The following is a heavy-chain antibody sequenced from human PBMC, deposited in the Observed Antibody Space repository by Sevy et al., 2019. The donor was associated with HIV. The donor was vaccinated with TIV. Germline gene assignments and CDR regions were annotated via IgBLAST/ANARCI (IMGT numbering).Heavy chain of an antibody. D-gene: IGHD1-26*01. J-gene: IGHJ4*02. CDR1: GFTFSSYS. CDR2: ISGLSNYI. CDR3: ATGPPDGSYDYFDY. Sequence: GGSLRLSCAASGFTFSSYSMNWVHQAPGKGLEWVSAISGLSNYIYYAESLKGRFIISRDNAKNTMYLQMNSLRAGDTAVYYCATGPPDGSYDYFDYWGQGTLVTVSS. V-gene: IGHV3-21*06.